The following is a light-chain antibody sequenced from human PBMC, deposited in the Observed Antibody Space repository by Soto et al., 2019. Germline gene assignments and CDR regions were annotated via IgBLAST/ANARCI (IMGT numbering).Light chain of an antibody. J-gene: IGLJ1*01. CDR3: AAGDDGLGGHYV. Sequence: QSVLTQPPSASGTPGQRVTISCSGSSSNIGSNYVYWYQQLPGTAPKLLIYRNNQRPSGVPDRFSGSKSGTSASLAISGLRSEEGADFNWAAGDDGLGGHYVFGTGTKATVL. CDR2: RNN. V-gene: IGLV1-47*01. CDR1: SSNIGSNY.